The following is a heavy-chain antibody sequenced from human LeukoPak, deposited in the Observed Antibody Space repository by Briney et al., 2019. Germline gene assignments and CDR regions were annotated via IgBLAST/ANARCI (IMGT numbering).Heavy chain of an antibody. J-gene: IGHJ4*02. CDR1: GFTFSSYA. CDR3: AKRPLGGSGSYRDY. CDR2: ISGSGGST. Sequence: GGSLRLSCAASGFTFSSYAMSWVRQAPGKGLEWVSAISGSGGSTYYADSVKGRFTISRDNSKNTLYLQMNSLRAEDTAVYYCAKRPLGGSGSYRDYWGQGTLATVSS. V-gene: IGHV3-23*01. D-gene: IGHD3-10*01.